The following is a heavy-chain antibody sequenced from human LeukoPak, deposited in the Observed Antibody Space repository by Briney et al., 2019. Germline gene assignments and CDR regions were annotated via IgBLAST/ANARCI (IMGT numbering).Heavy chain of an antibody. J-gene: IGHJ6*02. D-gene: IGHD1-20*01. CDR2: IIPILGIA. CDR3: ARAITVNYGMDV. CDR1: GGTFSSYA. Sequence: SVKVSCKASGGTFSSYAISWVRQAPGQGLEWMGRIIPILGIANYAQKLQGRVTITADKSTSTAYMELSSLRSEDTAVYYCARAITVNYGMDVWGQGTTVTVSS. V-gene: IGHV1-69*04.